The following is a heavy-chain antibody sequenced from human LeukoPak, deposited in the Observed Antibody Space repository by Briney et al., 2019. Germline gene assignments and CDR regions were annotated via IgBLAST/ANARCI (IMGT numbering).Heavy chain of an antibody. CDR3: ARAISGSDRAWDAFDI. CDR2: INWNGGST. V-gene: IGHV3-20*04. D-gene: IGHD1-26*01. J-gene: IGHJ3*02. CDR1: GFTFSPYA. Sequence: PGGSLRLSCAASGFTFSPYAMHWVRQAPGKGLEWVSGINWNGGSTGYADSVKGRFTISRDNAKNSVYLQMNSLRAEDTALYYCARAISGSDRAWDAFDIWGQGTMVTVSS.